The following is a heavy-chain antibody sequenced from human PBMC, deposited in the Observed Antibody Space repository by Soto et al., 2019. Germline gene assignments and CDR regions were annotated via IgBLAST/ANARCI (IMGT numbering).Heavy chain of an antibody. CDR3: ARGRPKEGYCSGGSCYDVRCYSGMDV. Sequence: QVQLVQSGAEVKKPGASLKVSCKASGGTLSSYVISGVRQAPGQGLEWMGGSIPFFGTANNAQKFQGRVTITADESTSTAYMELSSLRSEDTAVYYCARGRPKEGYCSGGSCYDVRCYSGMDVW. CDR2: SIPFFGTA. CDR1: GGTLSSYV. D-gene: IGHD2-15*01. V-gene: IGHV1-69*01. J-gene: IGHJ6*01.